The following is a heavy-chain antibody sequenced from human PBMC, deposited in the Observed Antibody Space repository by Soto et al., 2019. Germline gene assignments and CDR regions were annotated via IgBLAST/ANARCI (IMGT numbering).Heavy chain of an antibody. CDR2: IAYDGSNK. V-gene: IGHV3-30*03. D-gene: IGHD3-22*01. CDR1: GFTFSSYG. J-gene: IGHJ4*02. CDR3: ARSYSDSSIYKY. Sequence: GGSLRLSCAASGFTFSSYGMHWVRLAPGKGLEWVAVIAYDGSNKYYADSVKGRFTISRDNAKNPLYLEMNSLRAEDTAVYYCARSYSDSSIYKYWGQGTLVTVSS.